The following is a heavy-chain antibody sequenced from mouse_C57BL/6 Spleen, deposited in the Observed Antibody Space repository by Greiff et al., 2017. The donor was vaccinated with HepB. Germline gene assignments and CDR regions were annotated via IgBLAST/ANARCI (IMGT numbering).Heavy chain of an antibody. J-gene: IGHJ4*01. V-gene: IGHV1-81*01. CDR3: ARGGPTMVPLYAMDY. CDR1: GYTFTSYG. Sequence: VQLQQSGAELARPGASVKLSCKASGYTFTSYGISWVKQRTGQGLEWIGEIYPRSGNTYYNEKFKGKATLTADKSSSTAYMELRSLTSEDSAVYFCARGGPTMVPLYAMDYWGQGTSVTVSS. CDR2: IYPRSGNT. D-gene: IGHD2-10*01.